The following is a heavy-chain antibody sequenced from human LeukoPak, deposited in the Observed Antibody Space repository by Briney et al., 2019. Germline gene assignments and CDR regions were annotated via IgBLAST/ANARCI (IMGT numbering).Heavy chain of an antibody. V-gene: IGHV3-11*05. CDR1: GFTFSDYY. J-gene: IGHJ4*02. CDR2: ISSSSSYT. D-gene: IGHD3-22*01. Sequence: GGSLRLSCAASGFTFSDYYMSWIRQAPGKGLEGVSYISSSSSYTNYADSVKGRFTISRDNAKNSLYLQMNSLRAEDTAVYYCARDAHYDSSGYLPDYWDQGTLVTVSS. CDR3: ARDAHYDSSGYLPDY.